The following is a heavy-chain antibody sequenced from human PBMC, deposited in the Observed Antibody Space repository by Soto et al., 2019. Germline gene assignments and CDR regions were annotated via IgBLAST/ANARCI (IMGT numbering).Heavy chain of an antibody. D-gene: IGHD2-15*01. J-gene: IGHJ3*02. CDR1: GYTFTGYY. CDR2: INPNSGGT. V-gene: IGHV1-2*04. Sequence: ASVKVSCKASGYTFTGYYMHWVRQAPGQGLEWMGWINPNSGGTNYAQKFQGWVTMTRDTSISTAYMELSRLRSDDTAVYYCARALSGYCSGGRCQMGAFDIWGQGTMVTVSS. CDR3: ARALSGYCSGGRCQMGAFDI.